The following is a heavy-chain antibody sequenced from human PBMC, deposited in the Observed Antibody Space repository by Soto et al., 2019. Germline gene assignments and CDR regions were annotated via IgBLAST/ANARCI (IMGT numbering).Heavy chain of an antibody. D-gene: IGHD1-26*01. CDR2: IYHSGST. J-gene: IGHJ4*02. V-gene: IGHV4-30-4*01. CDR1: GGSISSGDYY. Sequence: SETLSLTCTVSGGSISSGDYYWSWIRQPPGKGLEWIGYIYHSGSTNYNPSLKSRVTISVDKSKNQFSLKLSSVTAADTAVYYCARLIVGATTRELDYWGQGTLVTVSS. CDR3: ARLIVGATTRELDY.